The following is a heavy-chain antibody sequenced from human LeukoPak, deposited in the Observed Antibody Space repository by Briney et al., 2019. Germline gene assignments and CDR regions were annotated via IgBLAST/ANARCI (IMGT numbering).Heavy chain of an antibody. V-gene: IGHV4-61*02. CDR1: GDSIGSGDYY. CDR3: ARDLDGASNYFDY. J-gene: IGHJ4*02. D-gene: IGHD4-17*01. CDR2: ISSSGST. Sequence: SQTLSLTCTVSGDSIGSGDYYWSWIRQPAGKGLEWIGRISSSGSTNYNPSLKSRVTISVDTSKNQFSLKLSSVTAADTAVYYCARDLDGASNYFDYWGQGTLVTVSS.